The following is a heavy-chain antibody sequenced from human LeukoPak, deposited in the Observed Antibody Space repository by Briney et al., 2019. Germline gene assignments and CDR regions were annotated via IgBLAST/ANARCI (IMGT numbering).Heavy chain of an antibody. CDR3: ARGQQQACYFDY. Sequence: GGSLRLSCAASGFTFSSYSMNWVRQAPGKGLEWVSSISSSSSYIYYADSVKGRFTISRDNAKNSLYLQMNSLRAEDTAVYYCARGQQQACYFDYWGQGTLVTVSS. V-gene: IGHV3-21*01. D-gene: IGHD6-13*01. J-gene: IGHJ4*02. CDR2: ISSSSSYI. CDR1: GFTFSSYS.